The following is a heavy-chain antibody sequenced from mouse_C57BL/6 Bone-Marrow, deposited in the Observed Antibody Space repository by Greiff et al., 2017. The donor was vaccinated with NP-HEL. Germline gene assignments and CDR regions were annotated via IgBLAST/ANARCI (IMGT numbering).Heavy chain of an antibody. CDR3: ARWIITTVVVVDY. CDR2: IYPGSGST. D-gene: IGHD1-1*01. V-gene: IGHV1-55*01. J-gene: IGHJ2*01. CDR1: GYTFTSYW. Sequence: QVQLQQPGAELVKPGASVKMSCKASGYTFTSYWITWVKQRPGQGLEWIGDIYPGSGSTNYNEKFKSKATLTVDTSSSTAYMQLSSLTSEDSAVYYCARWIITTVVVVDYWGQGTTLTVSS.